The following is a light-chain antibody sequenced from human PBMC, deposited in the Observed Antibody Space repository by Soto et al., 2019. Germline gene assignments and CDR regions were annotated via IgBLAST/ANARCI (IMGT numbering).Light chain of an antibody. V-gene: IGLV2-8*01. CDR2: DVS. Sequence: QSVLTQPPSASGSXGQSVTISCTGTSSDVGGYNYVSWYQQHPGKAPKLMIYDVSKRPSGVPDRFSGSKSGNTASLTVSGLQAEDEADYYCSSYAGRNSVFGTGTKVTVL. CDR1: SSDVGGYNY. CDR3: SSYAGRNSV. J-gene: IGLJ1*01.